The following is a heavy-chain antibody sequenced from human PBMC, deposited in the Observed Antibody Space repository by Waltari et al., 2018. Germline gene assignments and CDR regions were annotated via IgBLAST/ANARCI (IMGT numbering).Heavy chain of an antibody. V-gene: IGHV3-21*01. CDR1: GFTLSSYS. CDR2: ISSSSSYM. Sequence: EVQLVESGGGLVKPGGSLRLSCAASGFTLSSYSINWVRQAPGKGLEWVSSISSSSSYMYYADSVKGRFTISRDNAKNSLYLQMNSLRAEDTAVYYCAREGNGGYANFDYWGQGTLVTVSS. J-gene: IGHJ4*02. CDR3: AREGNGGYANFDY. D-gene: IGHD5-12*01.